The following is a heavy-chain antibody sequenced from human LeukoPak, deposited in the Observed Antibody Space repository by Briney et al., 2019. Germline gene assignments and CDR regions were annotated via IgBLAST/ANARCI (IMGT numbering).Heavy chain of an antibody. CDR3: ARAIYSMGSVRSSFPLDY. V-gene: IGHV4-59*08. D-gene: IGHD6-6*01. J-gene: IGHJ4*02. CDR2: IFYSGSP. Sequence: SETLSLTCTVSGGSISSYYWNWIRQPPGKGLEWIGYIFYSGSPNYNPSLKSRVTISVDASKNQFSLKVSSVTATGTAWDSRARAIYSMGSVRSSFPLDYWGQGILVTVSS. CDR1: GGSISSYY.